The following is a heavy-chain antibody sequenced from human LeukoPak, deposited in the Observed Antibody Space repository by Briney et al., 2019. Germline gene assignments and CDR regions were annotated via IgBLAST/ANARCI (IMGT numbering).Heavy chain of an antibody. Sequence: SETLSLTCTVSGGSISSYYWSWIRQPPGKGLEWIAYIFYSGSTNYNPSLRNRVTISVDTSKNQFSLKLSSVTAADTAVYYCARVGYSSGWSHFDLWGRGTLVTVSS. CDR2: IFYSGST. V-gene: IGHV4-59*01. CDR1: GGSISSYY. J-gene: IGHJ2*01. CDR3: ARVGYSSGWSHFDL. D-gene: IGHD6-19*01.